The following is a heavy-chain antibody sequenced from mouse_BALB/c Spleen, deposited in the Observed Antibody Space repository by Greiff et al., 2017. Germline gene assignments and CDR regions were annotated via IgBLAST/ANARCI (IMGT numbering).Heavy chain of an antibody. CDR2: IDPENGNT. D-gene: IGHD2-10*01. CDR3: ARSSYGNPLDY. Sequence: VHVKQSGAELVRPGALVKLSCKASGFNIKDYYMHWVKQRPEQGLEWIGWIDPENGNTIYDPKFQGKASITADTSSNTAYLQLSSLTSEDTAVYYCARSSYGNPLDYWGQGTTLTVSS. V-gene: IGHV14-1*02. CDR1: GFNIKDYY. J-gene: IGHJ2*01.